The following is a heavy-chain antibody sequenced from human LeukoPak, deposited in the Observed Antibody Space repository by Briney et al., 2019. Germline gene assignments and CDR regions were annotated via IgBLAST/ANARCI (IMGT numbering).Heavy chain of an antibody. CDR3: AKDRGRYYDSSGYYWGYYFDS. CDR2: ISGSGGST. V-gene: IGHV3-23*01. J-gene: IGHJ4*02. Sequence: GGSLRLSCAASGFTFSSYAMSWVSQAPGKGLEWVSAISGSGGSTYYADSVKGRFTISRDNSKNTLYLQMSSLRAEDTAVYYCAKDRGRYYDSSGYYWGYYFDSWGQGILVTVST. D-gene: IGHD3-22*01. CDR1: GFTFSSYA.